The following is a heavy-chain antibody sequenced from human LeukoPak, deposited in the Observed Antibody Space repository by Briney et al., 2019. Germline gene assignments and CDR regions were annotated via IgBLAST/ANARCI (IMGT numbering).Heavy chain of an antibody. Sequence: AGGSLRLSCAASGFTFSSYGMHWVRQAPGKGLEWVAIISYDGSKKYYGDSVKGRFTISRDNSKNTLYLQMNSLRAEDTAVYYCAKAYYGSGSPLDWFDPWGQGTLVTVSS. CDR3: AKAYYGSGSPLDWFDP. J-gene: IGHJ5*02. V-gene: IGHV3-30*18. D-gene: IGHD3-10*01. CDR2: ISYDGSKK. CDR1: GFTFSSYG.